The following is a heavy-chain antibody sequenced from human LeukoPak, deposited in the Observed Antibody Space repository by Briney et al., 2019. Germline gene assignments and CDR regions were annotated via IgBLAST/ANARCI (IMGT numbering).Heavy chain of an antibody. CDR1: GYSFTSYW. D-gene: IGHD3-9*01. Sequence: GESLKISCKGSGYSFTSYWIGLVRQMPGKGLEWMGIIYPGDSDTRYSPSFQGQVTISADKSISTAYLQWSSLKASDTAMYYCARLGYDILTGYTYYFDYWGQGTLVTVSS. CDR3: ARLGYDILTGYTYYFDY. V-gene: IGHV5-51*01. CDR2: IYPGDSDT. J-gene: IGHJ4*02.